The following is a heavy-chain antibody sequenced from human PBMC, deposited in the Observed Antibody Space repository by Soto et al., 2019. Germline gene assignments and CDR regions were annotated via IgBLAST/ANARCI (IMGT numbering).Heavy chain of an antibody. CDR2: ISAYNGNT. V-gene: IGHV1-18*01. CDR3: ARLYYDVWSGVSRGWFDP. Sequence: QVQLVQSGAEVKKPGASVKVSCKASGYTFTSYGISWVRQDPGQGLEWMGWISAYNGNTNYAQKLQGRVTMTTDTSTSTAYMELRSLRSDDTAVYYCARLYYDVWSGVSRGWFDPWGQGTLVTVST. CDR1: GYTFTSYG. J-gene: IGHJ5*02. D-gene: IGHD3-3*01.